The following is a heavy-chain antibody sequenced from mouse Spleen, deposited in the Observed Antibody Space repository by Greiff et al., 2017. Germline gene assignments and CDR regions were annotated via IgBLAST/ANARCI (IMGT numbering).Heavy chain of an antibody. V-gene: IGHV1-69*02. D-gene: IGHD2-14*01. CDR1: GYTFTSYW. CDR2: IDPSDSYT. CDR3: ARNYRYDGYFDV. Sequence: QVQLQQPGAELVKPGASVKLSCKASGYTFTSYWMHWVKQRPGQGLEWIGEIDPSDSYTNYNQKFKGKATLTVDKSSSTAYMQLSSLTSEDSAVYYCARNYRYDGYFDVWGAGTTVTVSS. J-gene: IGHJ1*01.